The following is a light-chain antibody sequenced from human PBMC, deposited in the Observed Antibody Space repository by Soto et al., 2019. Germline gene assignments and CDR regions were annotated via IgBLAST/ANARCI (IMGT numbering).Light chain of an antibody. CDR1: QGIIDY. CDR2: AAS. J-gene: IGKJ1*01. Sequence: DIQMTQSPSSLSASVGDTVTITCRASQGIIDYLAWYQQRPGKVPKLLIYAASTLQTGVPSRFSGSGAGTDFTLTSSSLQPEDVATYYCQKYVTAPQTFGQGTRVEI. CDR3: QKYVTAPQT. V-gene: IGKV1-27*01.